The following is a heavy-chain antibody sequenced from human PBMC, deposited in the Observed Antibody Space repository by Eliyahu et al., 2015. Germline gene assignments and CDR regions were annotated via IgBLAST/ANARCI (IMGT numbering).Heavy chain of an antibody. CDR2: INHSGST. D-gene: IGHD3/OR15-3a*01. CDR1: GGSFSGYY. V-gene: IGHV4-34*01. Sequence: QVQLQQWGAGLLKPSETLSLTCAVYGGSFSGYYWSWIRQPPGKGLEWIGGINHSGSTNYNPSLKSRVTISVDTSKNQFSLKLSSVTAADTAVYYCARWLWSGSRCPWGFDYWGQGTLVTVSS. CDR3: ARWLWSGSRCPWGFDY. J-gene: IGHJ4*02.